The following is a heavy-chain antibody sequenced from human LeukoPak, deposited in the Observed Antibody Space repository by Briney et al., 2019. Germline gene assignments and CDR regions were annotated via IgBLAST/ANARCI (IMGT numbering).Heavy chain of an antibody. CDR2: MIGSGTT. Sequence: SGGSLRLSCTASGFSFGTFAMAWVRQAPGKGLQWVSGMIGSGTTYYEDSVKGRFTISRDSSETTVYLQMNNLRVEDTARYYCVKDLHYNDGRWEFRPWGQGTLVTVSS. CDR3: VKDLHYNDGRWEFRP. V-gene: IGHV3-23*01. CDR1: GFSFGTFA. D-gene: IGHD1-26*01. J-gene: IGHJ5*02.